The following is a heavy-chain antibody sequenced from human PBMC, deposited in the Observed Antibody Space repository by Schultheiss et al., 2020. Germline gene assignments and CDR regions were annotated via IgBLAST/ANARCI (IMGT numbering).Heavy chain of an antibody. CDR2: MNPNSGNT. CDR3: ARGRRIAAAGTLTNYYGMDV. V-gene: IGHV1-8*01. CDR1: GYTFTSYD. Sequence: GESLKISCKASGYTFTSYDINWVRQATGQGLEWMGWMNPNSGNTGYAQKFQGRVTMTRNTSISTAYMELSSLRSEDTAVYYCARGRRIAAAGTLTNYYGMDVWGQGTTVTVSS. D-gene: IGHD6-13*01. J-gene: IGHJ6*02.